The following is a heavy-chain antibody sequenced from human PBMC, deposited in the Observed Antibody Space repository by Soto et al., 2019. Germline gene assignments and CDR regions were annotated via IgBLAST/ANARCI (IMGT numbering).Heavy chain of an antibody. CDR3: ARGRASGSYYLLDY. Sequence: GASVKVSCKASGYTFTGYYMHWVRQAPGQGLEWMGWINPNSGNIGYAQRFQGRVTMTRDTAIRTAYMEVSSLRSDDTAVYYCARGRASGSYYLLDYWGQGTLVTVSS. J-gene: IGHJ4*02. CDR2: INPNSGNI. D-gene: IGHD3-10*01. V-gene: IGHV1-8*02. CDR1: GYTFTGYY.